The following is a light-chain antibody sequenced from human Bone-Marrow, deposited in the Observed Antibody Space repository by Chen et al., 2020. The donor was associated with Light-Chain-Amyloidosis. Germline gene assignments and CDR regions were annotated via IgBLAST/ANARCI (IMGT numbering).Light chain of an antibody. CDR1: NIGSTS. Sequence: SYVLTQPSSVSVAPGQTATLACGGNNIGSTSVHWYQQTPGQAPLLVVYDDSDRPSGIPERLSGSNSGNTATLTISRVEAGDEVDYYCQVWDRSSERPVFGGGTKLTVL. V-gene: IGLV3-21*02. J-gene: IGLJ3*02. CDR3: QVWDRSSERPV. CDR2: DDS.